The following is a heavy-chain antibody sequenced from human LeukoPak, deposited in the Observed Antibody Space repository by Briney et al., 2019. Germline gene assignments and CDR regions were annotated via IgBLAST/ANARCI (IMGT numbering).Heavy chain of an antibody. D-gene: IGHD1-26*01. J-gene: IGHJ5*02. CDR2: IRFTGSYI. Sequence: GGSLRLSCAASGFTFTSYSMNWVRQAPGRGLEWVSSIRFTGSYIYYAESAKGRFTISRDNSKNTLHLQMNSLRAEDTAVYYCAKALGGSGRYRNWFDPWGQGTLVTVSS. V-gene: IGHV3-21*04. CDR1: GFTFTSYS. CDR3: AKALGGSGRYRNWFDP.